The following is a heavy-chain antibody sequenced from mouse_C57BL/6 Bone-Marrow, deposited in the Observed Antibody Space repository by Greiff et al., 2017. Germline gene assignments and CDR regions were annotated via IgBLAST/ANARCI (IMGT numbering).Heavy chain of an antibody. D-gene: IGHD1-1*01. CDR2: IDPSDSYT. Sequence: VQLQQPGAELVMPGASVKLSCKASGYTFTSYWMHWVKQRPGQGLEWIGEIDPSDSYTNYNQKFKGKSTLTVDQSSSTAYMQLSSLTSEDSAVYYCARSLYYYGSSTGAYWGQGTLVTVSA. CDR1: GYTFTSYW. V-gene: IGHV1-69*01. CDR3: ARSLYYYGSSTGAY. J-gene: IGHJ3*01.